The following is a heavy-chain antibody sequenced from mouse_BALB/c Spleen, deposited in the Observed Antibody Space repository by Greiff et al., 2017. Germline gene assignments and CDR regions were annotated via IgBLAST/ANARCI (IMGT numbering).Heavy chain of an antibody. Sequence: VMLVESGPGLVAPSQSLSITCTVSGFSLTGYGVNWVRQPPGKGLEWLGMIWGDGSTDYNSALKSRLSISKDNSKSQVFLKMNSLQTDDTARYYCARDSAYGNYEAWFAYWGQGTLVTVSA. V-gene: IGHV2-6-7*01. CDR3: ARDSAYGNYEAWFAY. CDR2: IWGDGST. CDR1: GFSLTGYG. D-gene: IGHD2-10*02. J-gene: IGHJ3*01.